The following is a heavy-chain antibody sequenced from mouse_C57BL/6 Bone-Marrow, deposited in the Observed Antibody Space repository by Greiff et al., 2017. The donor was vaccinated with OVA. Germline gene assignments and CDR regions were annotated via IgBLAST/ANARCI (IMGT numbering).Heavy chain of an antibody. CDR1: GFSLTSYG. CDR3: AKNYNYGSSPYAMDY. J-gene: IGHJ4*01. D-gene: IGHD1-1*01. Sequence: VQLVESGPGLVQPSQSLSITCTVSGFSLTSYGVHWVRQSPGKGLEWLGVIWRGGSTDYNAAFMSRLSITKDNSKSQVFFKMNSLQADDTAIYYCAKNYNYGSSPYAMDYWGQGTSVTVSS. CDR2: IWRGGST. V-gene: IGHV2-5*01.